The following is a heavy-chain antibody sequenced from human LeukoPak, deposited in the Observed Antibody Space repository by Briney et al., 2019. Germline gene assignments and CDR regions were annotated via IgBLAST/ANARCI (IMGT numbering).Heavy chain of an antibody. CDR3: ARDRLGDYDSSGYYDI. J-gene: IGHJ4*02. V-gene: IGHV3-11*01. Sequence: GGSLRLSCAASGFTFSDYYMSWIRQAPGKGLDWVSYISDSGSIIYYADSVKGRFAISRDNAKNSLYLQMNSLRVEDTAVYYCARDRLGDYDSSGYYDIWGQGTLVTVSS. CDR2: ISDSGSII. CDR1: GFTFSDYY. D-gene: IGHD3-22*01.